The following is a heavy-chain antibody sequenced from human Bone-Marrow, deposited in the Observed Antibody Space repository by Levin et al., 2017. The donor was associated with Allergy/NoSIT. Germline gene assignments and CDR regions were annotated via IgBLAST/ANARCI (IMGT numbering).Heavy chain of an antibody. CDR3: ARGGSRLGD. Sequence: GASVKVSCKTSGYTFTGYYIHWVRQAPGQGLEWMGWINPNSGGTNYAEKFQGRVTLTRDTSISTAYMELSRLRSDDTAVFYCARGGSRLGDWGQGTLVTVSS. CDR1: GYTFTGYY. J-gene: IGHJ4*02. CDR2: INPNSGGT. D-gene: IGHD3-10*01. V-gene: IGHV1-2*02.